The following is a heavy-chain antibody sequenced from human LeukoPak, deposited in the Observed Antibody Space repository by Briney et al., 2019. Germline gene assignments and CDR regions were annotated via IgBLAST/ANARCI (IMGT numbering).Heavy chain of an antibody. CDR2: MYTNGTV. Sequence: SETLSLTCTVSGGSISSGGYYWSWIRQPVGKGLEWFGRMYTNGTVNYNPSLRSRVTMSRDTSRNQFSLKLTSVTAADTAVYYCARLLGSSGYAGDWYFDLWGPGALVTVSS. CDR3: ARLLGSSGYAGDWYFDL. CDR1: GGSISSGGYY. V-gene: IGHV4-61*02. D-gene: IGHD3-22*01. J-gene: IGHJ2*01.